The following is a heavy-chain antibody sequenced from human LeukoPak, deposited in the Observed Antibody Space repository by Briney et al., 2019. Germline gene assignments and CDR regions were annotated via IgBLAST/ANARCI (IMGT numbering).Heavy chain of an antibody. D-gene: IGHD2-15*01. CDR2: INPSGGGT. V-gene: IGHV1-46*01. CDR3: ARAPHSSAGDSFDY. J-gene: IGHJ4*02. CDR1: GYTFTSFH. Sequence: GASVKVSCKASGYTFTSFHMHWVRQAPGQGLEWMGIINPSGGGTSYPQTFQGRVTMTRDTSTSTVYMELSSLRSEDTAVYYCARAPHSSAGDSFDYWGQGTLVTVSS.